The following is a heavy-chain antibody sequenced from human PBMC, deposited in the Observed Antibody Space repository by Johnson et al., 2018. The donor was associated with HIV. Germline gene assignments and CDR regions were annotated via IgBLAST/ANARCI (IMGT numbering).Heavy chain of an antibody. Sequence: EVQLVESGGGVVQPWRSLRLSCAASGFTFSSYAMSWVRQAPGKGLEWVSAISGSGGSTYYADSVKGRFTISRDNSMNTLYLQMNSLTIDDTAVYYCAKDPRYKYGGAFDIWGQGTMVTVSS. D-gene: IGHD3-16*01. CDR3: AKDPRYKYGGAFDI. CDR1: GFTFSSYA. CDR2: ISGSGGST. V-gene: IGHV3-23*04. J-gene: IGHJ3*02.